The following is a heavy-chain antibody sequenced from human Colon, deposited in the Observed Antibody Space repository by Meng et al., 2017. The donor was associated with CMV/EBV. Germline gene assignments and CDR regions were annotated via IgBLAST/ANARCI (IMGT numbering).Heavy chain of an antibody. CDR2: INPSSGGT. V-gene: IGHV1-2*02. Sequence: YLLTAYFRHWVRQAPGQGLEWIGWINPSSGGTKYAVKFQDRVSLTRDTSISTAFMELSSLTSDDTAVYYCARINRNLEHAPFEGWFDPWGQGSLVTVSS. CDR3: ARINRNLEHAPFEGWFDP. J-gene: IGHJ5*02. D-gene: IGHD1-14*01. CDR1: YLLTAYF.